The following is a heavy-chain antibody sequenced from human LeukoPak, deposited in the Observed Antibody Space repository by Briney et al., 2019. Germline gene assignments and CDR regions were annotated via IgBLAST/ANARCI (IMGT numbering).Heavy chain of an antibody. CDR2: IKQDGSEK. J-gene: IGHJ3*02. D-gene: IGHD3-22*01. V-gene: IGHV3-7*01. CDR1: GFTFSSYW. CDR3: ARDIPYYYDPPPYDAFAI. Sequence: GGSLRLSCAASGFTFSSYWMSWVRQAPGKGLEWVANIKQDGSEKYYVDSVKGRFTISRDNAKNSLYLQMNSLRAEDTAVYYCARDIPYYYDPPPYDAFAIWGQGTMVTVSS.